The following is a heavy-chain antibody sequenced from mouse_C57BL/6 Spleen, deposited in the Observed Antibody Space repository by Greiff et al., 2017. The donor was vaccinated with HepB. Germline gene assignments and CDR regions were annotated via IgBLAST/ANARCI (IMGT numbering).Heavy chain of an antibody. Sequence: EVKLQESGGGLVKPGGSLKLSCAASGFTFSSYAMSWVRQTPEKRLEWVATISDGGSYTYYPDNVKGRFTISRDNAKNTLYLQMSHLKSEDTAMYYGARVGSSPFDYWGQGTTLTVSS. CDR1: GFTFSSYA. J-gene: IGHJ2*01. V-gene: IGHV5-4*03. CDR2: ISDGGSYT. D-gene: IGHD1-1*01. CDR3: ARVGSSPFDY.